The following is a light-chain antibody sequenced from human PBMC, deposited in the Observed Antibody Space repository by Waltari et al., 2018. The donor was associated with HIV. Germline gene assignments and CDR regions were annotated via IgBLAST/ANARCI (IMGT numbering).Light chain of an antibody. CDR3: AAWDDSLSGVV. CDR1: SPNLGSNY. CDR2: RNN. V-gene: IGLV1-47*01. J-gene: IGLJ2*01. Sequence: QSVLTQPPSASGTPGPRVTISCSGSSPNLGSNYVYWYQQLPGTAPKLLIYRNNQRPSGVPDRFSGSKSGTSASLAISGLRSEDEADYYCAAWDDSLSGVVFGGGTKLTVL.